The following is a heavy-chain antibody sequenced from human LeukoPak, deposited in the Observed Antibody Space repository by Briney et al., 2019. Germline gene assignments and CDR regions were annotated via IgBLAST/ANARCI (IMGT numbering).Heavy chain of an antibody. D-gene: IGHD5-18*01. CDR3: ARACNTAMVPIDS. V-gene: IGHV4-31*03. Sequence: SETLSLTCTVSGGSISSGGYFWSWIRQQPGKGLEWIGYIYYSGYTSYNPSLKGGVTISVDTSKTRCFRKRSSVAAAATAFYYLARACNTAMVPIDSCGQGNL. J-gene: IGHJ4*02. CDR2: IYYSGYT. CDR1: GGSISSGGYF.